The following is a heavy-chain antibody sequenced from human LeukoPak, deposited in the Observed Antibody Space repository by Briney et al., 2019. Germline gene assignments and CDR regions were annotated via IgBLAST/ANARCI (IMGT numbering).Heavy chain of an antibody. CDR3: ARALIAVAGTFDY. CDR2: IYYSGST. D-gene: IGHD6-19*01. Sequence: SETLSLTCTVSGGSISSYYWSWIRQPPGKGLEWIGYIYYSGSTNYNPSLKSRVTISVDTSKNQFSLKLSSVTAADTAVYYCARALIAVAGTFDYWGQGTLVTVSS. J-gene: IGHJ4*02. CDR1: GGSISSYY. V-gene: IGHV4-59*01.